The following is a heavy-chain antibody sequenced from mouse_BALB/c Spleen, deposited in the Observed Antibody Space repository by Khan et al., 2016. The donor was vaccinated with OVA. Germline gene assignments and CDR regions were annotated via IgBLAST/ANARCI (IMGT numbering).Heavy chain of an antibody. V-gene: IGHV9-3-1*01. CDR2: INNYTGEA. J-gene: IGHJ3*01. CDR3: SRSNGNYVFAY. Sequence: QIQLVQSGPELKKPGETVKISCKASGYTLTDYGMNWVKQAPGKGLKWMGWINNYTGEATYAADFKGRFALSLETSASTAYLQINNLKTEDTSTYFCSRSNGNYVFAYWGQGTLVTVSA. D-gene: IGHD2-1*01. CDR1: GYTLTDYG.